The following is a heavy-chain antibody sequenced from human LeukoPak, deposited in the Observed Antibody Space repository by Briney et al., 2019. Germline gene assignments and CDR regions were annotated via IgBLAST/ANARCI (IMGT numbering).Heavy chain of an antibody. V-gene: IGHV3-66*02. CDR3: ARDVGTLSQPRDAFDI. CDR1: GFTVSSNY. Sequence: PGGSLGLSCAASGFTVSSNYMSWVRQAPGKGLEWVSVIYSGGSTHYADSVKGRFTISRDNSKNTLYLQMNSLRAEDTAVYYCARDVGTLSQPRDAFDIWGQGTMVTVSS. J-gene: IGHJ3*02. D-gene: IGHD2-2*01. CDR2: IYSGGST.